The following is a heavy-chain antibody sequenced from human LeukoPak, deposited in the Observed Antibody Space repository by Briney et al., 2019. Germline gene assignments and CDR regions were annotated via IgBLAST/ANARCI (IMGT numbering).Heavy chain of an antibody. V-gene: IGHV1-24*01. D-gene: IGHD4-17*01. CDR1: GYTLTELS. CDR2: FDPEDGET. CDR3: ATAGSTVTTGFPEGFDY. J-gene: IGHJ4*02. Sequence: ASVKVSCKVSGYTLTELSMHWVRQAPGKGLEWMGGFDPEDGETIYAQKFQGRVTMAEDTSTDTAYMELSSLRSEDTAVYYCATAGSTVTTGFPEGFDYWGQGTLVTVSS.